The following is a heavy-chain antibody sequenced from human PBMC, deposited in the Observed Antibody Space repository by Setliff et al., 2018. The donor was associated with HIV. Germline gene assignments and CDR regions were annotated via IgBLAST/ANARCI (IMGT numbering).Heavy chain of an antibody. Sequence: SETLSLTCTVSGDSISSSSYYWGWIRQPPGKGLEWIGSIYYSGSTYYTPNLKSRVTISLDKSKNQFSLKLSSLTTADTAVYYCARELYGGNSRPFDYWGQGALVTVSS. CDR1: GDSISSSSYY. CDR3: ARELYGGNSRPFDY. D-gene: IGHD2-21*02. CDR2: IYYSGST. J-gene: IGHJ4*02. V-gene: IGHV4-39*07.